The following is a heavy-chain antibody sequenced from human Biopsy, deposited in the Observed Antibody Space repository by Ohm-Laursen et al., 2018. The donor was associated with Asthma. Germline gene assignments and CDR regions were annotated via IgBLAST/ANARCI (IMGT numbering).Heavy chain of an antibody. CDR3: VTSGGDYRYFRLDV. Sequence: SVKVSCKVSGGTFSSHSISWVRQAPGQGLEWMGGIIPIFDTPNYAQKFQGRVTITADESTTAAYMELSSLRSEDTAVYYCVTSGGDYRYFRLDVWAQGTTVTVSS. D-gene: IGHD4-17*01. V-gene: IGHV1-69*13. CDR2: IIPIFDTP. CDR1: GGTFSSHS. J-gene: IGHJ6*02.